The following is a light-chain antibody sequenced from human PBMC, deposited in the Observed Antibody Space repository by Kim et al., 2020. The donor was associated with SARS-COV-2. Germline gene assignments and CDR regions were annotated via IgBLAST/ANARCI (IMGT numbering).Light chain of an antibody. V-gene: IGKV3-15*01. CDR2: GAP. J-gene: IGKJ4*01. Sequence: EIVMTQSPATLSVSPGERATLSCRASQGVSDSLAWYQQKPGQAPRLLIYGAPARAAGVPARFSGSGSGTEFTLTISSLQSEDFAVYYCLQYNSWPPFTFGGGTKVDIK. CDR1: QGVSDS. CDR3: LQYNSWPPFT.